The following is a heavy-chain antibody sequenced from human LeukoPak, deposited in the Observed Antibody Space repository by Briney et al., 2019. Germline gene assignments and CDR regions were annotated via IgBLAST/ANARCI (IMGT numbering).Heavy chain of an antibody. D-gene: IGHD3-22*01. J-gene: IGHJ5*02. V-gene: IGHV1-8*01. CDR3: ARVGSAYYSWFDP. Sequence: ASVKVSCKSSGYTFTSYDINWVRQATGQGLEWMGWMNPNSGNTAYAQKFQGRVTMTRDTSITTAYMELSSLKSEDTAVYYCARVGSAYYSWFDPWGQGTLVTVSS. CDR2: MNPNSGNT. CDR1: GYTFTSYD.